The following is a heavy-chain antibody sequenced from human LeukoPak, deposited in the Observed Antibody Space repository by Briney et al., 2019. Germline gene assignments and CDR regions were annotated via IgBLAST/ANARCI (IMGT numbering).Heavy chain of an antibody. CDR1: GFTFSSYW. D-gene: IGHD3-22*01. CDR2: IKQDGSEK. Sequence: GGSLRLSCAASGFTFSSYWMSWVRQAPGKGLEWVANIKQDGSEKYYVDSVKGRFTISRDNAKNSLYLQMNSLRAEDTAVYYCARDRYYYDSSGYSRGLYYFDYWGQGILVTVSS. V-gene: IGHV3-7*01. CDR3: ARDRYYYDSSGYSRGLYYFDY. J-gene: IGHJ4*02.